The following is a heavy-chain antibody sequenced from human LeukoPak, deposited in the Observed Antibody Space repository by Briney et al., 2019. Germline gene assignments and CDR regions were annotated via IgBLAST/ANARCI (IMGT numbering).Heavy chain of an antibody. Sequence: GGSLRLSCAASGFTFSSYAMSWVRQAPGKGLEWVSAISGSGGSTYYADSVKGRFTISRDNSKNTLYLQMNSLRAEDTAVYYCAKDLDCGGDCYPYYFDYWGQGTLVTVSS. D-gene: IGHD2-21*02. V-gene: IGHV3-23*01. J-gene: IGHJ4*02. CDR3: AKDLDCGGDCYPYYFDY. CDR2: ISGSGGST. CDR1: GFTFSSYA.